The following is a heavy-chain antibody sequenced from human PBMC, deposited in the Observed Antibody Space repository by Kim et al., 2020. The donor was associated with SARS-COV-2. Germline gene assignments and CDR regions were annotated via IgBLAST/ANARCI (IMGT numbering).Heavy chain of an antibody. Sequence: TTYYADPVRGRFTISRDNTKNSLFLPMDRLTDDDTAVYFCARVASSSIDYWGQGTRVTVSS. D-gene: IGHD6-19*01. CDR2: TT. CDR3: ARVASSSIDY. V-gene: IGHV3-11*01. J-gene: IGHJ4*02.